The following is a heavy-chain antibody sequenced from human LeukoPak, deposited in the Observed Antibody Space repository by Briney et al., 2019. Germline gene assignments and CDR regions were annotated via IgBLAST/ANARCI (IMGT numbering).Heavy chain of an antibody. D-gene: IGHD2-15*01. Sequence: PPQTMSLTSPVSSGSLSSYYWRWIRPPAGKGLEWIGRIYTSGSTNSHPSLKSGVTMSVDTSKNQFPLKLSSVTAADTAVYYCSREVAGGMDVWGQGTTVTVSS. J-gene: IGHJ6*02. CDR1: SGSLSSYY. CDR2: IYTSGST. CDR3: SREVAGGMDV. V-gene: IGHV4-4*07.